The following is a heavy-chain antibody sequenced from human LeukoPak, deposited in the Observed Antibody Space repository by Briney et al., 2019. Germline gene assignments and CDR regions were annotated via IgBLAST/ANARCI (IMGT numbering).Heavy chain of an antibody. D-gene: IGHD3-10*01. CDR2: INPNSGGT. J-gene: IGHJ4*02. CDR1: GYTFTDYY. CDR3: ARVFMVRGVIDY. Sequence: GASVKVSCKASGYTFTDYYMHWVRQAPGQGLEWMGWINPNSGGTNYAQRFQGRVTMTRDTSISTAYMELSRLRSDDTAVYYCARVFMVRGVIDYWGQGTLVTVSS. V-gene: IGHV1-2*02.